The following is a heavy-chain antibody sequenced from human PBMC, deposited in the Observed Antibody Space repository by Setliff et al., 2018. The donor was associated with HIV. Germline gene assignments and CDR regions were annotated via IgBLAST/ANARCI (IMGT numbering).Heavy chain of an antibody. V-gene: IGHV5-10-1*01. J-gene: IGHJ6*02. Sequence: PGESLKISCKGSGYNFSNYWITWVRQMPGKGLEWMGRIDPSDSFTTYNPPFQGHVTMSADKSFSTVYLQRSSLKASDTAVYYCAFDVDTAWKQTTDLDVWGQGTTVTVSS. D-gene: IGHD5-18*01. CDR2: IDPSDSFT. CDR3: AFDVDTAWKQTTDLDV. CDR1: GYNFSNYW.